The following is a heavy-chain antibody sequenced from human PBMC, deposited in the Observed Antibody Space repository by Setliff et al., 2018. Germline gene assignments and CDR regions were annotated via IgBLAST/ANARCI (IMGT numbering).Heavy chain of an antibody. Sequence: PSETLSLTCTVSGGSISSSSYYWGWIRQPPGKGLEWIGSIYYSGSTYYNPSLKSRVTISVDTSKNQFSLKLSSVTAADTAVYYCARRETYYNFWSGYFDYWGHGTLVTVSS. J-gene: IGHJ4*01. V-gene: IGHV4-39*07. CDR1: GGSISSSSYY. D-gene: IGHD3-3*01. CDR2: IYYSGST. CDR3: ARRETYYNFWSGYFDY.